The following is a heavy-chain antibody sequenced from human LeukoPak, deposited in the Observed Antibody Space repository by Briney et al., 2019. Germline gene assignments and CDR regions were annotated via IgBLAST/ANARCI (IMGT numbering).Heavy chain of an antibody. Sequence: PSETLSLTCTVSGGSISSSSYYWGWIRQPPGKGLEWIGSIYYSGSTYYNPSLKSRVTISVDTSKNRFSLKLSSVTAADTAVYYCARVEVETYYYDSSGYFWFDPWGQGTLVTVSS. V-gene: IGHV4-39*01. CDR3: ARVEVETYYYDSSGYFWFDP. J-gene: IGHJ5*02. CDR2: IYYSGST. D-gene: IGHD3-22*01. CDR1: GGSISSSSYY.